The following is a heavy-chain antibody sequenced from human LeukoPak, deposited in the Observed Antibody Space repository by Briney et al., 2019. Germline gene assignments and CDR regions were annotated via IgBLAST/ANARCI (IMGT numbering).Heavy chain of an antibody. Sequence: SETLSLTCAVSGYSITSGYYWGRFRQPRGQALVWTGNIFHAGNSYYNPSLRSRVTISVDTSKNQFSLSLTSVTAADTAVYCRARQGGSSSPYYYYYMDVWGKGTTVTVSS. D-gene: IGHD6-6*01. J-gene: IGHJ6*03. CDR3: ARQGGSSSPYYYYYMDV. CDR1: GYSITSGYY. V-gene: IGHV4-38-2*01. CDR2: IFHAGNS.